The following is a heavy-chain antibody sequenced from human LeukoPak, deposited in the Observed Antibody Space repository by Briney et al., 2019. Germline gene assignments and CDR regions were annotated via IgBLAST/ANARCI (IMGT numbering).Heavy chain of an antibody. V-gene: IGHV4-38-2*02. D-gene: IGHD2-21*01. Sequence: SETLSLTCTASGYSISSGYYWGWIRQPPGKGLEWIGSIYHSGSTYYNPSLKSRVTISVDTSKNQFSLKLSSVTAADTAVYYCARQDIVVVIAISNAFDIWGQGTMVTVSS. CDR1: GYSISSGYY. CDR3: ARQDIVVVIAISNAFDI. CDR2: IYHSGST. J-gene: IGHJ3*02.